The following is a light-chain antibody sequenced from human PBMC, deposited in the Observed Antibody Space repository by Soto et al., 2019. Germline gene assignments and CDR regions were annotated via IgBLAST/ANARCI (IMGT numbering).Light chain of an antibody. CDR1: QGMSTY. V-gene: IGKV1-9*01. CDR2: SAS. CDR3: QQLNGYQLA. Sequence: DIQLTQSPSFLSASVGDTVTITCRASQGMSTYLAWYQQKPGKVPKLLIRSASTLQSGVPPRFSGGGSGTEFTLTISTLQPDDSGIYHCQQLNGYQLAFGGGTNVEIK. J-gene: IGKJ4*01.